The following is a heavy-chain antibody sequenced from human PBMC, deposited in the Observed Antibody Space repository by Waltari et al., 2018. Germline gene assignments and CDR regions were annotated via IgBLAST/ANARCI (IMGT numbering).Heavy chain of an antibody. J-gene: IGHJ4*02. CDR1: GFTFSSSP. Sequence: EVQLVESGGGLVQPGGSLRLSCAASGFTFSSSPMHWVRQASGKGLEWVGRIRSKSNNYEKGYTASVKGRFTISRDDSKNTAYLQMNSLKTEDTAVYYCSTGIATPWAFDYWGQGVLVTVSS. D-gene: IGHD6-13*01. CDR2: IRSKSNNYEK. V-gene: IGHV3-73*01. CDR3: STGIATPWAFDY.